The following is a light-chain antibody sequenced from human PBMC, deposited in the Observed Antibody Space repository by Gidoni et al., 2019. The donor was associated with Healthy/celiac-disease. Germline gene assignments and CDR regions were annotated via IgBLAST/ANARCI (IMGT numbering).Light chain of an antibody. CDR3: QKYNSAPLFT. Sequence: DIQMTQSPSSLSASVGDRVTINCRASQGISNYLAWYQQKPGKVPKLLIYAASTLQSGVPSRFSGSGSGTDFTLTISSLQPEDVATYYCQKYNSAPLFTFGPGTKVDIK. CDR2: AAS. CDR1: QGISNY. V-gene: IGKV1-27*01. J-gene: IGKJ3*01.